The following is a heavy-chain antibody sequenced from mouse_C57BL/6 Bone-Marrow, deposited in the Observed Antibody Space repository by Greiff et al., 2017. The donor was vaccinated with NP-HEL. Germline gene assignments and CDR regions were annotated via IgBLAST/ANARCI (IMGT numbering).Heavy chain of an antibody. J-gene: IGHJ4*01. CDR3: ARSYGNYDEDY. V-gene: IGHV1-26*01. CDR2: INPNNGGT. CDR1: GYTFTDYY. Sequence: EVQLQQSGPELVKPGASVKISCKASGYTFTDYYMNWVKQSHGKSLEWIGDINPNNGGTSYNQKFKGKATLTVDKSSSTAYMELRSLTSEDSAVYYCARSYGNYDEDYWGQGTSVTVSS. D-gene: IGHD2-1*01.